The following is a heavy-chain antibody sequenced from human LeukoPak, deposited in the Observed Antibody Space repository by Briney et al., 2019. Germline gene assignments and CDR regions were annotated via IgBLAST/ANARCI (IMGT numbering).Heavy chain of an antibody. D-gene: IGHD6-19*01. Sequence: PSETLSLTCTVSGGSISSSSYYWGWIRQPPGTGLEWIGSIYYSGSTYYNPSLKSRVTISVDTSKNQFSLKLSSLTAADTAVYYCARRRGSGSTQVFDYWGQGTLVTVSS. CDR1: GGSISSSSYY. V-gene: IGHV4-39*01. CDR3: ARRRGSGSTQVFDY. J-gene: IGHJ4*02. CDR2: IYYSGST.